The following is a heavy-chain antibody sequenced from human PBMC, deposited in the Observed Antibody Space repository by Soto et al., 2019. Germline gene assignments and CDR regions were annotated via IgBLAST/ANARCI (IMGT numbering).Heavy chain of an antibody. CDR2: IYWDDDR. CDR3: AHSQRAPRDF. V-gene: IGHV2-5*02. J-gene: IGHJ4*02. CDR1: WFSLSTSGVA. Sequence: QITLKESGPMLVRPTQTLKLTCTFSWFSLSTSGVAVAWIRQPPGVALEWLALIYWDDDRRYNSSLQSRLTITRATSKDQVGLTMTNMDPMDTATYFCAHSQRAPRDFWGPGILVTVSS.